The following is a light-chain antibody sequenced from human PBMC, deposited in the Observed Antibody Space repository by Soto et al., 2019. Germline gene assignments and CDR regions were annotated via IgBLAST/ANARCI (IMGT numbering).Light chain of an antibody. V-gene: IGKV1-39*01. Sequence: DIQMTQSPSSLSASVGDRVTITCRASQSIGSYLKWYQQKPGKAPKFLIYAASTLQSGVQSRFSGSGSGTDFTLTISSLQPEDFATYYCQQSYSTPPTFGQGTKVEIK. CDR3: QQSYSTPPT. J-gene: IGKJ1*01. CDR1: QSIGSY. CDR2: AAS.